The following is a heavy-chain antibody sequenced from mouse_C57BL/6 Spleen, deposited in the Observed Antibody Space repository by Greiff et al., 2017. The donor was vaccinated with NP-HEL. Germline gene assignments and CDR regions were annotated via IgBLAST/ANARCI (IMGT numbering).Heavy chain of an antibody. J-gene: IGHJ2*01. CDR3: ARFNYSNGDY. D-gene: IGHD2-5*01. V-gene: IGHV1-50*01. CDR2: IDPSDSYT. Sequence: QVQLQQSGAELVKPGASVKLSCKASGYTFTSYWMQWVKQRPGQGLEWIGEIDPSDSYTNYNQKFKGKATLTVDTSSSTAYMQLSSLTSEDSAVYYCARFNYSNGDYWGQGTTLTVSS. CDR1: GYTFTSYW.